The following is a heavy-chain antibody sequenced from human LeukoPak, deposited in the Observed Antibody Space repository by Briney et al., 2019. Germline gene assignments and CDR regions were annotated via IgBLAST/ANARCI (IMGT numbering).Heavy chain of an antibody. Sequence: GESLKISCKGSGYSFTSYWIGWVRQMPGKGLEWMGIIYPGDSDTRYSPSFQGQVTISADKPISTAYLQWSSLKASDTAMYYCARQYSSSSGPYYYYMDVWGKGTTVTVSS. J-gene: IGHJ6*03. CDR1: GYSFTSYW. CDR3: ARQYSSSSGPYYYYMDV. D-gene: IGHD6-13*01. CDR2: IYPGDSDT. V-gene: IGHV5-51*01.